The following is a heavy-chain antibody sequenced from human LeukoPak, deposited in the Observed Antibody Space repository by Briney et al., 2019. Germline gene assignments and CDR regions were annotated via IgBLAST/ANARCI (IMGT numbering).Heavy chain of an antibody. CDR2: ISGSGGST. CDR3: AKAPYSSGPIGFGC. D-gene: IGHD6-19*01. CDR1: GFTLSSYV. V-gene: IGHV3-23*01. J-gene: IGHJ4*02. Sequence: PGGSLRLSCAASGFTLSSYVMSWVRQAPGKGLEWVSSISGSGGSTYYADSVKGRFTFSRDSSKNTLYLQMNSLRAEDTAVYYCAKAPYSSGPIGFGCWGQGALVTVSS.